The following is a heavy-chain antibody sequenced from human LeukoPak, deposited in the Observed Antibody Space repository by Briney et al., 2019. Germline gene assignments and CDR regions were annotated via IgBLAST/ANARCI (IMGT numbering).Heavy chain of an antibody. Sequence: PGGSLRLSCAASGFTVSSNYMSWVRQAPGKGLEWVANIKQDGSEKYYVDSVKGRFTISRDNAKNSLYLQMNSLRAEDTAVYYCARDRSAAFDYWGQGTLVTVSS. V-gene: IGHV3-7*01. D-gene: IGHD2-15*01. CDR1: GFTVSSNY. J-gene: IGHJ4*02. CDR2: IKQDGSEK. CDR3: ARDRSAAFDY.